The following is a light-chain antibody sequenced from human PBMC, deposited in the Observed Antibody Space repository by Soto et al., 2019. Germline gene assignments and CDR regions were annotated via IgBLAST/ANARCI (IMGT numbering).Light chain of an antibody. CDR3: QQYGSSPLS. J-gene: IGKJ4*01. V-gene: IGKV3-20*01. Sequence: EIVLTQSPGTLSLSPGERDTLSCRASQSVSSSYLAWYQQKPGQAPRLLIYGESTRATGIPDRFSGSGSGTDFTLTITRLEPEDFAVYYCQQYGSSPLSFCGGTKVEIK. CDR1: QSVSSSY. CDR2: GES.